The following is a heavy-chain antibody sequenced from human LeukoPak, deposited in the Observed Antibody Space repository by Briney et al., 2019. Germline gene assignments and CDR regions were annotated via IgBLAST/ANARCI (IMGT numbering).Heavy chain of an antibody. V-gene: IGHV4-4*02. Sequence: SETLSLTCAVSGGSISSSNWWSWVRQPPGKGLEWIGEIYHSGSTNYNPSLKSRVTISVDTSKNQFSLKLSSVTAADTAVYYCARGYYNILTGYLYFDYWGQGTLVTVSS. CDR1: GGSISSSNW. CDR3: ARGYYNILTGYLYFDY. CDR2: IYHSGST. D-gene: IGHD3-9*01. J-gene: IGHJ4*02.